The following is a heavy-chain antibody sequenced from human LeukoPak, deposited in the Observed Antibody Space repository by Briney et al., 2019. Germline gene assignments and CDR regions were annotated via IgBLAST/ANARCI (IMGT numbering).Heavy chain of an antibody. CDR3: ARARGIAVAARRWFDP. Sequence: ASVKAPCKASGYTFTGYYMHWVRQAPGQGLEWMGIINPSGGSTSYAQKFQGRVTMTRDTSTSTVYMELSSLRSEDTAVYYCARARGIAVAARRWFDPWGQGTLVTVSS. CDR1: GYTFTGYY. V-gene: IGHV1-46*03. CDR2: INPSGGST. J-gene: IGHJ5*02. D-gene: IGHD6-19*01.